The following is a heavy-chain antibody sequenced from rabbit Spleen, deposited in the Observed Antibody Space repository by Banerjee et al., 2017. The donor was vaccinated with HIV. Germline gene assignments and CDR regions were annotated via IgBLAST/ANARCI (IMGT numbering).Heavy chain of an antibody. CDR1: GFSLSSYY. CDR2: IDPVFGIT. J-gene: IGHJ4*01. V-gene: IGHV1S7*01. Sequence: QELVESAGGLVNPGGSLTLTCTASGFSLSSYYMNWVRQAPGKGLEWIGYIDPVFGITYYANWGKGRFTISSHNAQNTLYLQLNSLTAADTATYFCVRGASVSGYYSLWGQGTLVTVS. D-gene: IGHD1-1*01. CDR3: VRGASVSGYYSL.